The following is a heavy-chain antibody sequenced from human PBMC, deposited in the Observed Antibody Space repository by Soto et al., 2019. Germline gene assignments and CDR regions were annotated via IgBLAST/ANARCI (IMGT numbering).Heavy chain of an antibody. CDR1: GGTFSSYG. CDR3: ASGSSSSPHSFDP. V-gene: IGHV1-69*13. Sequence: SVKVSGKASGGTFSSYGISWVRHAPGQPLQWMVCIIPLFGTPNYAKKLKGRVTITADESTSKAYMELSSLRYEDTAVYYCASGSSSSPHSFDPWGQGTLVTVSS. J-gene: IGHJ5*02. D-gene: IGHD2-2*01. CDR2: IIPLFGTP.